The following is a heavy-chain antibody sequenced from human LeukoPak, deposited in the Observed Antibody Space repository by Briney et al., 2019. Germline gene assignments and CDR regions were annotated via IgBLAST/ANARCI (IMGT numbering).Heavy chain of an antibody. CDR3: AREPRHLDY. V-gene: IGHV4-61*02. J-gene: IGHJ4*02. CDR1: GGSISSGSYY. CDR2: IYTSGST. Sequence: SQTLSLTCTVSGGSISSGSYYWSWIRQPAGKGLEWIGRIYTSGSTNYNPSLKSRVTISVDTSKNQFSLKLSSVTAADTAVYYCAREPRHLDYWGQGTLVTVSS.